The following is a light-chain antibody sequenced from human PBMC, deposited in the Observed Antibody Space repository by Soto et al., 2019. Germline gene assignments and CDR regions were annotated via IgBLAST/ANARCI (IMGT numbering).Light chain of an antibody. Sequence: DIQMTQSPSSVSASVGDRVTITCRASPAIASFLAWYQQKPGTAPKLLIYGASTLQSGVPSRFSGSRSGTDYTLTIASLQPEDFATYYCQQLNGSPWTFGQGTKVDIK. CDR1: PAIASF. V-gene: IGKV1-9*01. J-gene: IGKJ1*01. CDR3: QQLNGSPWT. CDR2: GAS.